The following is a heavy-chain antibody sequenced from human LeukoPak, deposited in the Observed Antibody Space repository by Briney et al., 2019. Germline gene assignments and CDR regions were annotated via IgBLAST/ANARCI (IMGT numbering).Heavy chain of an antibody. CDR2: INPNSGGT. CDR3: ARINVVGATFGGHFDY. J-gene: IGHJ4*02. Sequence: ASVKVSCKASGYTFTGYYMHWVRQAPGQGLEWMGWINPNSGGTNYAQKFQGRVTMTRDTSISTAYMELSRLRSDDTAVYYCARINVVGATFGGHFDYWGQGTLVTVSS. D-gene: IGHD1-26*01. V-gene: IGHV1-2*02. CDR1: GYTFTGYY.